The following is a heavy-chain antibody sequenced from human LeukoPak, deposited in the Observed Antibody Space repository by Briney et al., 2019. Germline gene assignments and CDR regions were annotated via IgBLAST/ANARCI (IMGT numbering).Heavy chain of an antibody. J-gene: IGHJ4*02. CDR1: GLTFSNLH. CDR3: ATQSITLVVVISTFHY. Sequence: GGSLRLSCAASGLTFSNLHRNWVRQAPGKGLEWVDADSVRGRFTISRDNSKSTVYLQMNSLKPDDTAVYYCATQSITLVVVISTFHYGAQATLVPVSS. D-gene: IGHD3-22*01. V-gene: IGHV3-30*02.